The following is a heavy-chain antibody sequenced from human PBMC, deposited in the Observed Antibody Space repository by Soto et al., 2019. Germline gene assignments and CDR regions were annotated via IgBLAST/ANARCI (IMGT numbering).Heavy chain of an antibody. CDR2: ISGSGGST. J-gene: IGHJ6*02. D-gene: IGHD4-17*01. CDR3: AKSGYGEYYYYGMDV. V-gene: IGHV3-23*01. CDR1: GFTFSSYA. Sequence: LRLSCAASGFTFSSYAMSWVRQAPGKGLEWVSAISGSGGSTYYADSVKGRFTISRDNSKNTLYLQMNSLRAEDTAVYYCAKSGYGEYYYYGMDVWGQGTTVTVSS.